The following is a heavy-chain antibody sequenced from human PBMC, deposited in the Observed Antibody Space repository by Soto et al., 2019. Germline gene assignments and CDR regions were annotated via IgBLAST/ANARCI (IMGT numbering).Heavy chain of an antibody. CDR2: ISYDGSNK. CDR1: GFTFSSYA. Sequence: GGSLRLSCAASGFTFSSYAMHWVRQAPGKGLEWVAVISYDGSNKYYADSVKGRFTISRDNSKNTLYLQMNSLRAEDTAVYYCARESRQGGMDVWGQGTTVTVSS. CDR3: ARESRQGGMDV. V-gene: IGHV3-30-3*01. J-gene: IGHJ6*02.